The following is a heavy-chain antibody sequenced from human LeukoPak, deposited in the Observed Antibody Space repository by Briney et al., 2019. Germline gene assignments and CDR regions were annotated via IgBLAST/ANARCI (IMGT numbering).Heavy chain of an antibody. CDR2: ISAYTGNT. J-gene: IGHJ4*02. D-gene: IGHD3-22*01. Sequence: GASMKVSCKASGYTFTNYGISWVRQAPEQGLEWMGWISAYTGNTNYAQNLQGRVTMTTDTSTSTAYMELRSLRSDDTAVYYCARSGVGYFYDTTGYYPLDYWGQGTLVTVSS. CDR1: GYTFTNYG. CDR3: ARSGVGYFYDTTGYYPLDY. V-gene: IGHV1-18*01.